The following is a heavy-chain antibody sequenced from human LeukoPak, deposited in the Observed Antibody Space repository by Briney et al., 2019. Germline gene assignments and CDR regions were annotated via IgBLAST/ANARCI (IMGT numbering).Heavy chain of an antibody. V-gene: IGHV3-48*01. Sequence: GGSLRLSCAASGFTFSSYSMNWVRQAPGKGLEWVSYISSSSSTIYYADSVKGRFTISRDNAKNSLYLQMNSLRAEDTAVYYCARVWAYYYDSSGYFRDGDYFDYWGQGTLVTVSS. D-gene: IGHD3-22*01. CDR1: GFTFSSYS. CDR2: ISSSSSTI. J-gene: IGHJ4*02. CDR3: ARVWAYYYDSSGYFRDGDYFDY.